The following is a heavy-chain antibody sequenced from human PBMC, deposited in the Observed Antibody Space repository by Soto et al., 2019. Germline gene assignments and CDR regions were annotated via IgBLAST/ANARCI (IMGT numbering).Heavy chain of an antibody. CDR1: GGSISSGNYY. V-gene: IGHV4-31*03. Sequence: QVQLQESGPGLVKPSQTLSLTCTVSGGSISSGNYYWSWIRQHPGKGLEWIGYIYYSGSTYYNPSLKRRVTIPVDTSKNPFSLKLSSVTAADTAVYYCASTYYNASSGPFDYWGQGTLVTVSS. D-gene: IGHD3-22*01. J-gene: IGHJ4*02. CDR3: ASTYYNASSGPFDY. CDR2: IYYSGST.